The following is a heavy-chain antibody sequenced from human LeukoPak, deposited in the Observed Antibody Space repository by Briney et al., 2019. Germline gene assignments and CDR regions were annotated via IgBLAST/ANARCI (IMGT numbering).Heavy chain of an antibody. D-gene: IGHD3-3*01. J-gene: IGHJ3*02. CDR3: ARAFITIFGVVIIGSNAFDI. V-gene: IGHV3-7*01. CDR1: GFTFSSYW. Sequence: PGGSLRLSCAASGFTFSSYWMSWVRQAPGKGLEWVANIKQDGSEKYYVDSVKGRFTISRDNAKNSLYLQMNSLRAEDTAVYYCARAFITIFGVVIIGSNAFDIWGQGTMVTVSS. CDR2: IKQDGSEK.